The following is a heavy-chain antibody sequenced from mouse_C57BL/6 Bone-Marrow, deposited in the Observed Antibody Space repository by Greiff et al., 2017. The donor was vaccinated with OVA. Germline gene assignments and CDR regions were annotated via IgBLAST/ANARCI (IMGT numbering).Heavy chain of an antibody. CDR3: ARVTQLGYFDV. J-gene: IGHJ1*03. CDR1: GFTFSSYA. D-gene: IGHD4-1*02. Sequence: EVQVVESGGGLVKPGGSLKLSCAASGFTFSSYAMSWVRQTPEKRLEWVATISDGGSYTYYPDNVKGRFTISRDNAKNNLYLQMSHLKSEDTAMYYCARVTQLGYFDVWGTGTTVTVSS. CDR2: ISDGGSYT. V-gene: IGHV5-4*01.